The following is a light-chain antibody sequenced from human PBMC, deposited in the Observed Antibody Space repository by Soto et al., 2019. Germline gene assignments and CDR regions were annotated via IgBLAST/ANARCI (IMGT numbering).Light chain of an antibody. J-gene: IGKJ3*01. CDR1: QSVSSY. CDR3: QQRTNWPLT. V-gene: IGKV3-11*01. CDR2: DAS. Sequence: EIVLTQSPATLSLSPGERATLSCRASQSVSSYLAWYQQKPGQALRLLIYDASNRATGIPARFSGSGSRTDFTLTISSLEPEDFAVYYCQQRTNWPLTFGPGTKVDIK.